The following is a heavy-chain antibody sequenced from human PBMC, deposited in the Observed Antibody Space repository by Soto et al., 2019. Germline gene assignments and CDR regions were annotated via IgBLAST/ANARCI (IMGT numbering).Heavy chain of an antibody. CDR1: GYSLSTSGVG. J-gene: IGHJ4*02. D-gene: IGHD4-17*01. CDR3: AHRQRTVYFDY. CDR2: IYWDDDK. V-gene: IGHV2-5*02. Sequence: QITLKESGPTLVKPTQTLTLTCTFSGYSLSTSGVGVGWIRQPPGKALEWLALIYWDDDKRYSPSLKSRLTITEDTSKNQVVLTMTNMDPVDTATYYCAHRQRTVYFDYWGQGTLVTVSS.